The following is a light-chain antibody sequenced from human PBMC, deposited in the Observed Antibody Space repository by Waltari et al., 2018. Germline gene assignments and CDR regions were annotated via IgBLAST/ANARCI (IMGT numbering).Light chain of an antibody. J-gene: IGLJ2*01. CDR2: RNN. V-gene: IGLV1-47*01. CDR3: AAWDDTLSGVV. Sequence: QSVLTQSPSASAAPGQRVTIPCSGSSPNIGSTHVYWYQHVPGTAPKLLIYRNNRRPSGVPDRFSGSKSGTSASLAVSGLRSEDEADYYCAAWDDTLSGVVFGGGTKLTVL. CDR1: SPNIGSTH.